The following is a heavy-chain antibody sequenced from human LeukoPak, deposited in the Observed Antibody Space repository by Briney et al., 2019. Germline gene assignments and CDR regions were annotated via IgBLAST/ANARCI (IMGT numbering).Heavy chain of an antibody. CDR1: GFSFNTYW. CDR3: ARGTPFGGY. D-gene: IGHD3-16*01. CDR2: LKEDGNEK. J-gene: IGHJ4*02. V-gene: IGHV3-7*03. Sequence: PWGSLRLSCTASGFSFNTYWMHWVRQAPGKGLERVANLKEDGNEKYYVDSVKGRFIISRDNAKNSLYLQMNSLRVEDTAIYYCARGTPFGGYWGQGTQVTVSP.